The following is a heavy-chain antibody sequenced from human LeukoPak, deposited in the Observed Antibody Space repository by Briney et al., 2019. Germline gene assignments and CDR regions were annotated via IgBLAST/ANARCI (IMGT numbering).Heavy chain of an antibody. D-gene: IGHD6-19*01. CDR3: ARDHSPRIAVAGTVLY. CDR1: GFTFSSYW. Sequence: PGGSLRLSCAASGFTFSSYWMSRVRQAPGKGLEWVANIKQDGSEKYYVDSVKGRFTISRDNAKNSLYLQMNSLRAEDTAVYYCARDHSPRIAVAGTVLYWGQGTLVTVSS. CDR2: IKQDGSEK. V-gene: IGHV3-7*01. J-gene: IGHJ4*02.